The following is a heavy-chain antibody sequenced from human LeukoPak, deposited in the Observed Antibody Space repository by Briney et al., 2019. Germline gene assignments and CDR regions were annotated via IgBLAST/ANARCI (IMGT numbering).Heavy chain of an antibody. CDR3: ARDSSNWFDP. J-gene: IGHJ5*02. D-gene: IGHD6-13*01. CDR2: IYYSGST. CDR1: GGSISSYY. V-gene: IGHV4-59*01. Sequence: SETLSLTCTVSGGSISSYYWSWIRQPPGKGLEWIGYIYYSGSTNYNPSLRSRVTISVDTSKNQFSLKLSSVTAADTAVYYCARDSSNWFDPWGQGTLVTVSS.